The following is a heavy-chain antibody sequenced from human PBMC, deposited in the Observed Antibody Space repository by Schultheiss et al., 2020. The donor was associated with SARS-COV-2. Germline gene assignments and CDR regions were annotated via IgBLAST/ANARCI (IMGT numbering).Heavy chain of an antibody. V-gene: IGHV3-23*01. D-gene: IGHD6-19*01. Sequence: VGSLRLSCAASGFYFSSYAMTWVRQAPGKGPEWISGISGSGAGTYYADSMKGRFTISRDNSEKTLYLQINSLRADDTAVYYCAKGSSGWHGYGLDAWGQGTTVTVSS. CDR2: ISGSGAGT. J-gene: IGHJ6*02. CDR3: AKGSSGWHGYGLDA. CDR1: GFYFSSYA.